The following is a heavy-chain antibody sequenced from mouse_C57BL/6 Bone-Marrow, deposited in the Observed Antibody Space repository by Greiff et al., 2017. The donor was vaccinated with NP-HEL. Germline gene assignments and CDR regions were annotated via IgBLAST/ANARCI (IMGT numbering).Heavy chain of an antibody. D-gene: IGHD1-1*01. V-gene: IGHV10-1*01. CDR3: VRQDYYGSSWWFAY. Sequence: EVQVVESGGGLVQPKGSLKLSCAASGFSFNTYAMNWVRQAPGKGLEWVARIRSKSNNYATYYAASRKDRFTISRDDSESMLYLQMNNLKTEDTAMYYCVRQDYYGSSWWFAYWGQGTLVTVSA. CDR2: IRSKSNNYAT. J-gene: IGHJ3*01. CDR1: GFSFNTYA.